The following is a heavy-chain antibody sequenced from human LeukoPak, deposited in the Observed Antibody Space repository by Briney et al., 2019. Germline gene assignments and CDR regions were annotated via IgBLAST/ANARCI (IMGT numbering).Heavy chain of an antibody. V-gene: IGHV1-69*05. J-gene: IGHJ4*02. CDR3: ARGARQATYTWYFDY. Sequence: VASVKVSCKASGGTFSSYAISWVRQAPGQGLEWMGGIIPIFGTANYAQKFQGRVTITTDESTSTAYMELSSLRSEDTAVYYCARGARQATYTWYFDYWGQGTLVTVSS. CDR1: GGTFSSYA. CDR2: IIPIFGTA. D-gene: IGHD3-16*01.